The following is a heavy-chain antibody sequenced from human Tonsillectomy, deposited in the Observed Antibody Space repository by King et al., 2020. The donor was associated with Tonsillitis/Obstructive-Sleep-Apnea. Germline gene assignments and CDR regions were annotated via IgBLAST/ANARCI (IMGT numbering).Heavy chain of an antibody. J-gene: IGHJ4*02. CDR1: GFTFSDYY. Sequence: VQLVESGGGLVKPGGSLRLSCAASGFTFSDYYMSWVRQAPGKGLQWVSYTSGSGGTLYYADSVQGRVTISRDNTKNSLYLQMNSLRAEDTAVYSCARGKGSNHVHIDYWGQGTLVTVSS. D-gene: IGHD4-11*01. V-gene: IGHV3-11*01. CDR2: TSGSGGTL. CDR3: ARGKGSNHVHIDY.